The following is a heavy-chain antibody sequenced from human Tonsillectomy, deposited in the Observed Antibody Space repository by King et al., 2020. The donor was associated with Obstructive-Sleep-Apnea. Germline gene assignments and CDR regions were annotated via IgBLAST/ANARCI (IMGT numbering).Heavy chain of an antibody. V-gene: IGHV4-59*01. CDR1: GGSISSYY. J-gene: IGHJ4*02. Sequence: VQLQESGPGLVKPSETLSLTCTVSGGSISSYYWSWILQPPGKGLEWIGYIYYSGSTNYNPSLKSRVTISVDTSKNQFSLKLSSVTAADTAVYYCARVGYYYDSSGYIREYAADYWGQGTLVTVSS. D-gene: IGHD3-22*01. CDR2: IYYSGST. CDR3: ARVGYYYDSSGYIREYAADY.